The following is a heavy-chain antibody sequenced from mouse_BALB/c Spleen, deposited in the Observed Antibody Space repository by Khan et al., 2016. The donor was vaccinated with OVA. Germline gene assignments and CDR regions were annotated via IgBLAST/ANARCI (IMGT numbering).Heavy chain of an antibody. CDR2: MWSDGST. CDR3: ARQPYYHYNVMDY. Sequence: QIQLVQSGPGLVALSQSLSITCTISGFSLTNYGIHWVRQPPGKGLEWLVLMWSDGSTTYNSTLKSRLTISKDNSKSQVFLKMNSLQTDDTAMYFCARQPYYHYNVMDYWGQGTSGTVSS. V-gene: IGHV2-6-1*01. D-gene: IGHD2-4*01. J-gene: IGHJ4*01. CDR1: GFSLTNYG.